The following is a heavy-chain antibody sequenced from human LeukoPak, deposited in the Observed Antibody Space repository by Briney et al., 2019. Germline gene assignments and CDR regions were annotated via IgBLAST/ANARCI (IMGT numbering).Heavy chain of an antibody. D-gene: IGHD2-15*01. CDR1: GFTFSSYS. J-gene: IGHJ6*03. Sequence: GGSLRLSCAASGFTFSSYSMNWVRQAPGKGLEWVSSISSSSSYIYYADSVKGRFTISRDNAKNSLYLQMNSLRAEDTAVYYCARDLGWVVVVAATYYYYYMDVWGKGTTVTVSS. V-gene: IGHV3-21*01. CDR2: ISSSSSYI. CDR3: ARDLGWVVVVAATYYYYYMDV.